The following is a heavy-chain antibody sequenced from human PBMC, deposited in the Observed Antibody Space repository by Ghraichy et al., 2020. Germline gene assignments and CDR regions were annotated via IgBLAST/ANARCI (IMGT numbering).Heavy chain of an antibody. CDR1: GFTFSSYG. V-gene: IGHV3-30*18. Sequence: GGSLRLSCAASGFTFSSYGMHWVRQAPGKGLEWVAVISYDGSNKYYADSVKGRFTISRDNSKNTLYLQMNSLRAEDTAVYYCAKEGHDYSVDYWGQGTLVTVSS. J-gene: IGHJ4*02. D-gene: IGHD4-11*01. CDR2: ISYDGSNK. CDR3: AKEGHDYSVDY.